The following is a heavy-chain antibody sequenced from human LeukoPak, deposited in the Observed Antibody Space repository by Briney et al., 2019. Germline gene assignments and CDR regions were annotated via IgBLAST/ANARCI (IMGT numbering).Heavy chain of an antibody. J-gene: IGHJ4*02. CDR2: ISGSGGST. CDR3: AKDRPIVGAPAHFDY. V-gene: IGHV3-23*01. Sequence: RGSLRLSCAASGFTFSSYAMSWVRQAPGKGLEWVSAISGSGGSTYYADSVKGRFTISRDNSKNTLYLQMNSLRAEDTAVYYCAKDRPIVGAPAHFDYWGQGTLVTVSS. CDR1: GFTFSSYA. D-gene: IGHD1-26*01.